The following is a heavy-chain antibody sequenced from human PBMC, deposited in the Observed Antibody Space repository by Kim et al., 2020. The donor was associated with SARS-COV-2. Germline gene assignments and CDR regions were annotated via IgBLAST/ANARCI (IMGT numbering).Heavy chain of an antibody. CDR3: ARDSRLRIDAFDI. D-gene: IGHD4-17*01. Sequence: YDQTVQGRVTITADESTSTAYMELSSLRSEDTAVYYCARDSRLRIDAFDIWGQGTMVTVSS. V-gene: IGHV1-69*01. J-gene: IGHJ3*02.